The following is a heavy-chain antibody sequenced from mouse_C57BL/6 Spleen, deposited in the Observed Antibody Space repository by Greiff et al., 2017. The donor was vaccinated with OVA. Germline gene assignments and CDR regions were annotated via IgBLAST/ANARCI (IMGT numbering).Heavy chain of an antibody. J-gene: IGHJ2*01. CDR1: GYTFTSYW. CDR2: IHPSDSDT. V-gene: IGHV1-74*01. D-gene: IGHD1-1*01. CDR3: AMAGSSYGDYFDY. Sequence: VQLQQPGAELVKPGASVKVSCKASGYTFTSYWMHWVKQRPGQGLEWIGRIHPSDSDTNYNQKFKGKATLTVDKSSSTAYMQLSSLTSEDSAVYYCAMAGSSYGDYFDYWGQGTTLTVSS.